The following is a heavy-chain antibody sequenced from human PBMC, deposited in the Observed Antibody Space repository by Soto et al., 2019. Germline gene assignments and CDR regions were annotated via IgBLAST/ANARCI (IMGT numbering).Heavy chain of an antibody. Sequence: SETLSLTCTVSGGSISSYYWSWIRQPAGKGLEWIGRIYTSGSTNYNPSLKSRVTMSVDTSKNQFYLKLSSVTAADTAVYYCAREGLYYDSSGYYYGFDYWGQGNLVTLSS. J-gene: IGHJ4*02. CDR3: AREGLYYDSSGYYYGFDY. V-gene: IGHV4-4*07. CDR1: GGSISSYY. D-gene: IGHD3-22*01. CDR2: IYTSGST.